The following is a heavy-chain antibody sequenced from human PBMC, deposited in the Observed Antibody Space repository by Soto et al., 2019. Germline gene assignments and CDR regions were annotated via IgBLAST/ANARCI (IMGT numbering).Heavy chain of an antibody. CDR1: GYTFSNYG. Sequence: QVQLVQSGDEMRKPGASVKVSCQASGYTFSNYGITWVRQAPGQGLEWMGWISAHNGNSKYAQSLQGRLTLTTDTSTSTTYMEPRSLRSDDTAVYYCARDWYFYGSGSPNHMDVWGKGTTVSVSS. J-gene: IGHJ6*03. CDR3: ARDWYFYGSGSPNHMDV. D-gene: IGHD3-10*01. V-gene: IGHV1-18*01. CDR2: ISAHNGNS.